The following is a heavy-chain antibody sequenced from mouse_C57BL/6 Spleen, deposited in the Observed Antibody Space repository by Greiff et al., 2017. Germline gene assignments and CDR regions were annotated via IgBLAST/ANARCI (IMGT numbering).Heavy chain of an antibody. V-gene: IGHV1-15*01. Sequence: QVQLQQSGAELVRPGASVTLSCKASGYTFTDYEMHWVKQTPVHGLEWIGAIDPETGGTAYNQKFKGKAILTADKSSSTAYMELRSLTSEDSAVYYCTRYYDYEYYFDYWGQGTTLTVSS. J-gene: IGHJ2*01. CDR3: TRYYDYEYYFDY. CDR2: IDPETGGT. CDR1: GYTFTDYE. D-gene: IGHD2-4*01.